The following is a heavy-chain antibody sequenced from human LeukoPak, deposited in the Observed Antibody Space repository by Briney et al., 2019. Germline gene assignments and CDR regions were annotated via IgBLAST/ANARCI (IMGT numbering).Heavy chain of an antibody. CDR1: GYTFTGYY. J-gene: IGHJ5*02. CDR3: ARYSGPTIAAAGGNWFDP. CDR2: INPNSGGT. D-gene: IGHD6-13*01. Sequence: ASVKVSCKASGYTFTGYYMHWVRQAPGQGLEWMGWINPNSGGTNYAQKFQGRVTMTRDTSISTAYMELSRLRSDDTAVYYCARYSGPTIAAAGGNWFDPWGQEPRVTVSS. V-gene: IGHV1-2*02.